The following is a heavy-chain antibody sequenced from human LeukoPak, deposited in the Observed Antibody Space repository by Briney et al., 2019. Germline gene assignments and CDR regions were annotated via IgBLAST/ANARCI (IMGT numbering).Heavy chain of an antibody. CDR3: ARTAGWSFGFDY. CDR1: GGAITAYY. J-gene: IGHJ4*02. D-gene: IGHD1-26*01. Sequence: SETLSLTCTVSGGAITAYYWSWLRQPPWKGLEWIGYIYYSGITNYNPSLQSRVTISGDTSKNQFSLKLSSVTAADTAVYYCARTAGWSFGFDYWGQGTLVTVSS. CDR2: IYYSGIT. V-gene: IGHV4-59*12.